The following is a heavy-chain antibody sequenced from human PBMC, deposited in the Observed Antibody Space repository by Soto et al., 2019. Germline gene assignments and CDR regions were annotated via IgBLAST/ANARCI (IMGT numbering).Heavy chain of an antibody. CDR1: GYTFTSYY. D-gene: IGHD3-16*01. CDR2: INPSGGST. V-gene: IGHV1-46*01. J-gene: IGHJ6*02. CDR3: ARWGRVVTSLPHSPYGMDV. Sequence: ASVKVSCKASGYTFTSYYMHWVRQAPGQELEWMGIINPSGGSTSYAQKFQGRVTMTRDTSTSTVYMELSSLGSEDTAVYNCARWGRVVTSLPHSPYGMDVWGQGTTVPVSS.